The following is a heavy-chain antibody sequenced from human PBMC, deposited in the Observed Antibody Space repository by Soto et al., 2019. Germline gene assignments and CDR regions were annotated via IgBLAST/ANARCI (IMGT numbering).Heavy chain of an antibody. J-gene: IGHJ4*02. CDR2: IYYSGST. V-gene: IGHV4-31*03. D-gene: IGHD5-12*01. CDR3: AREMATITGYFDY. CDR1: GGSISSGGYY. Sequence: SETLSLTCTVSGGSISSGGYYWSWIRQHPGKGLEWIGYIYYSGSTYYNPSLKSRVTISVGTSKNQFSLKLSSVTAADTAVYYCAREMATITGYFDYWGQGTLVTVSS.